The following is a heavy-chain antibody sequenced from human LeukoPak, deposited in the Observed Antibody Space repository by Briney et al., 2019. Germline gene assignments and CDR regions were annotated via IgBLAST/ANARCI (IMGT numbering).Heavy chain of an antibody. V-gene: IGHV4-34*01. CDR2: INRSGST. Sequence: PSETLSLACAVYGGSFSGYYWSWVRPPPGKGLEWVGEINRSGSTNYNPSLKSRVTISVDTSKNQFSLKLSSVTAADTAVYYCARTGTTRKNVNWFDPWGQGTLVTVSS. D-gene: IGHD1-7*01. CDR1: GGSFSGYY. J-gene: IGHJ5*02. CDR3: ARTGTTRKNVNWFDP.